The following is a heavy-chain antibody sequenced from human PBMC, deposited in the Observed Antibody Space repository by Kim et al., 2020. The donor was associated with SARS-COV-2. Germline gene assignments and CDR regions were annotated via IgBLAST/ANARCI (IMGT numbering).Heavy chain of an antibody. Sequence: SETLSLTCTVSGGPISSYYWSWIRQPPGKGLEWIGYIYYSGSTNYNPSLKSRVTISVDTSKNQFSLKLSSVTAADTAVYYCARERYDIWSGYYTNDAFDIWGQGTMVTVSS. D-gene: IGHD3-3*01. CDR2: IYYSGST. V-gene: IGHV4-59*01. CDR1: GGPISSYY. CDR3: ARERYDIWSGYYTNDAFDI. J-gene: IGHJ3*02.